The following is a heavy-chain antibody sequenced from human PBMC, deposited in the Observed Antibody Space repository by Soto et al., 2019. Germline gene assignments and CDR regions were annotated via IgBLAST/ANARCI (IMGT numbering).Heavy chain of an antibody. CDR1: GFSLSTSGGG. CDR2: IYWDDDK. CDR3: AHSRGGGNSAWFDP. Sequence: QITLKESGPTLVKPTQTLTLTCTFSGFSLSTSGGGVGWIRQPPGKALEWLALIYWDDDKRYSPSLKNRLTTTKDTSTDLVVLTMTNMDPVDTATYYCAHSRGGGNSAWFDPWGQGTLVTVSS. V-gene: IGHV2-5*02. D-gene: IGHD2-21*02. J-gene: IGHJ5*02.